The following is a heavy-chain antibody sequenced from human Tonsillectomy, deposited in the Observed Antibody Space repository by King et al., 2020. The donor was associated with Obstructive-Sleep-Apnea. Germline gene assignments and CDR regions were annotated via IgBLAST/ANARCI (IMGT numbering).Heavy chain of an antibody. D-gene: IGHD1-1*01. V-gene: IGHV4-39*07. CDR3: AGDQGYNYGLDY. CDR1: GGSISSSSSY. Sequence: QLQESGPGLVKPSETLSLTCTVSGGSISSSSSYWGGIRQPPGKRLEWIGNCYYSGSTYYNPSLESRVTISVATSKNQFSLKPTSVTAADTAVYYCAGDQGYNYGLDYWGQGTLVTISS. CDR2: CYYSGST. J-gene: IGHJ4*02.